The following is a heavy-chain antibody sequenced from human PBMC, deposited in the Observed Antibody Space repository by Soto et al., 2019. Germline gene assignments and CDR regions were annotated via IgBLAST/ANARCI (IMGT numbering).Heavy chain of an antibody. CDR1: GCTFTSYG. V-gene: IGHV1-18*01. J-gene: IGHJ3*02. Sequence: ASVKVSCKASGCTFTSYGISWVRQAPGQGLEWMGWISAYNGNTNYAQKLQGRVTMTTDTSTSTAYMELRSLRSDDTAVYYCARDARWYNWNHGAFDIWGQGTMVTVSS. CDR2: ISAYNGNT. D-gene: IGHD1-20*01. CDR3: ARDARWYNWNHGAFDI.